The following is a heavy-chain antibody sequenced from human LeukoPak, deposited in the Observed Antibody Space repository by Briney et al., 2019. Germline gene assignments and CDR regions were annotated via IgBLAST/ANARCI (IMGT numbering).Heavy chain of an antibody. V-gene: IGHV4-59*12. D-gene: IGHD3-10*01. CDR3: ARVSGGYGSAQLDY. CDR1: GGSISSYY. J-gene: IGHJ4*02. CDR2: IYYSGST. Sequence: TSETLSLTCTVSGGSISSYYWSWIRQPPGKGLEWIGYIYYSGSTNYNSSLKSRVTISVDTSKNQFSLKLSSVTAADTAVYYCARVSGGYGSAQLDYWGQGTLVTVSS.